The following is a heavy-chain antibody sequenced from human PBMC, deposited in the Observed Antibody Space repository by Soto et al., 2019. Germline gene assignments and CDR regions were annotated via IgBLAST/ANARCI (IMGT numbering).Heavy chain of an antibody. D-gene: IGHD3-9*01. Sequence: QVQLVQSGAEVKKPGASVKVSCKASGYTFTSYGISWVRQAPGQGLEWMGWISAYNGNTNYAQKLQGRVTMTPDTSTSTAYMELRSLRADDTAVYYCARVLRYFDWLLERYYYYYMDVWGKGTTVTVSS. CDR3: ARVLRYFDWLLERYYYYYMDV. J-gene: IGHJ6*03. CDR2: ISAYNGNT. V-gene: IGHV1-18*01. CDR1: GYTFTSYG.